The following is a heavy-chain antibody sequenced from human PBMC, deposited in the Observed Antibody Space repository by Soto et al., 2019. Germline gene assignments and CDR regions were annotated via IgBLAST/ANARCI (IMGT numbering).Heavy chain of an antibody. CDR1: GYTFTSFE. CDR2: MNPNSGNT. CDR3: ARALSLIAGTASGY. D-gene: IGHD6-13*01. J-gene: IGHJ4*02. Sequence: ASVKVSCKASGYTFTSFEINWVRQAAGQGLEWMGWMNPNSGNTGYTQKFQGRVTMTRNTSINTAYLELTGLTSDDTAVYYCARALSLIAGTASGYWGQGTLVTSPQ. V-gene: IGHV1-8*01.